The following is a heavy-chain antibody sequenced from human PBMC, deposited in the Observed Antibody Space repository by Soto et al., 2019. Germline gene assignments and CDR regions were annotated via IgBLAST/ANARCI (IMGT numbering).Heavy chain of an antibody. J-gene: IGHJ5*02. D-gene: IGHD4-17*01. Sequence: PGGSLRLSCAASGFTVSSNYMSWVRQAPGKGLEWVSVIYSGGSTYYADSVKGRFTISRDNSKNTLYLQMNSLRAEDTAVYYCARDLHGDPQKWFDPWGQGTLVTVS. CDR2: IYSGGST. CDR3: ARDLHGDPQKWFDP. CDR1: GFTVSSNY. V-gene: IGHV3-53*01.